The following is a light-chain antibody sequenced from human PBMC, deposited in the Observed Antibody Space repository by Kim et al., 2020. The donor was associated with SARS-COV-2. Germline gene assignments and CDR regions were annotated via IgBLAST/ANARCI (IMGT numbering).Light chain of an antibody. CDR2: RDN. V-gene: IGLV1-44*01. J-gene: IGLJ1*01. Sequence: GQRVTISCSGSTSNIGGNTVNWYQQVPGTAPKLLMYRDNQRPSGVHDRFSGSKSGPSASLAISGLQSEDEAEYYCGAWDDTLNGYVFGPGTKVTVL. CDR3: GAWDDTLNGYV. CDR1: TSNIGGNT.